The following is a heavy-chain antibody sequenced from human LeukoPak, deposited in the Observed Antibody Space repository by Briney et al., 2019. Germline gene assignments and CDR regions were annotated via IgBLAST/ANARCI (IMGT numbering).Heavy chain of an antibody. CDR1: GFTFSSYG. Sequence: PGGTLRLSCAASGFTFSSYGMNWVRQAPGKGLEWVSAISGSGGSTYYADSVKGRFTISRDNSKNTLYLQMNSLRAKDTAVYYCAARDGYNSVPFDYWGQGTLVTVSS. J-gene: IGHJ4*02. CDR2: ISGSGGST. CDR3: AARDGYNSVPFDY. V-gene: IGHV3-23*01. D-gene: IGHD5-24*01.